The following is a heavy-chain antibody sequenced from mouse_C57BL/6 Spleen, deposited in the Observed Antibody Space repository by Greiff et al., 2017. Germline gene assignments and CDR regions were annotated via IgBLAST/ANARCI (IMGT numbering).Heavy chain of an antibody. CDR1: GYTFTSYG. V-gene: IGHV1-81*01. CDR3: AGSWDYDVEQYYFDY. D-gene: IGHD2-4*01. CDR2: IYPRSGIT. J-gene: IGHJ2*01. Sequence: QVKLMESGAELARPGASVKLSCKASGYTFTSYGISWVKQRPGQGLEWIGEIYPRSGITYYNEKFKGKATLTADKSSSTAYMELRSLTSEDSAVXVCAGSWDYDVEQYYFDYWGQGTTLTGSS.